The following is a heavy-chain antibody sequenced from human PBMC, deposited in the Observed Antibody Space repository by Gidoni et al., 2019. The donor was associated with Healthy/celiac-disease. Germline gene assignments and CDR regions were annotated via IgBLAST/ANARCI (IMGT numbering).Heavy chain of an antibody. CDR2: IYYSGST. V-gene: IGHV4-59*01. Sequence: QVQLQESGPGLVKPSETLSLTCTVSGGSISSYYWSWIRQPPGKGLEWIGYIYYSGSTNYNPSLKSRVTISVDTSKNQFSLKLSSVTAADTAVYYCARDHWRRYYYDGMDVWGQGTTVTVSS. CDR3: ARDHWRRYYYDGMDV. CDR1: GGSISSYY. D-gene: IGHD3-3*01. J-gene: IGHJ6*02.